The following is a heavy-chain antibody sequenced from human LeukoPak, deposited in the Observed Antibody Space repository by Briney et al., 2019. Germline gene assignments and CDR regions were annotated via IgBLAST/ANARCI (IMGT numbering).Heavy chain of an antibody. CDR1: GGSFSGYY. D-gene: IGHD3-3*01. CDR3: ARGSLLTIFGVVSYYGMDV. J-gene: IGHJ6*02. CDR2: INHSGST. V-gene: IGHV4-34*01. Sequence: PSETLSLTCAVYGGSFSGYYWSWLRQPPGKGLEWIGEINHSGSTNYNPSPKSRVTISVDTSKNQFSLKLSSVTAADTAVYYCARGSLLTIFGVVSYYGMDVWGQGTTVTVSS.